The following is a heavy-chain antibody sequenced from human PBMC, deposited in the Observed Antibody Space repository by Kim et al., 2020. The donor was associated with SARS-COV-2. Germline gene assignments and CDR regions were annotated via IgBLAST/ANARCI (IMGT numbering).Heavy chain of an antibody. CDR3: AKERYYTGSGIYCFDF. V-gene: IGHV3-30*18. CDR1: GFRFSNFG. D-gene: IGHD3-10*01. CDR2: VSYDGSYE. Sequence: GGSLRLSCAASGFRFSNFGIHWVRQAPGKGLEWVARVSYDGSYENYGDSVRGRFTISRDNSKNTLYLQMDSLRAEDTAVYYCAKERYYTGSGIYCFDFWGQGTLVTVAA. J-gene: IGHJ4*02.